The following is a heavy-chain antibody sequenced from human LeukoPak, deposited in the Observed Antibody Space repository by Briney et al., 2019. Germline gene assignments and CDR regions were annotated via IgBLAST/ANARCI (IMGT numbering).Heavy chain of an antibody. CDR3: AKDRSFKTAMIYFDY. Sequence: PGGSLRLSCAASGFTFSSYAMSWVRQAPGKGLEWVSLIRYDGSNKYYADSVKGRFTISRDNSKNTLYLQMNSLRAEDTAVYHCAKDRSFKTAMIYFDYWGQGALVTVSS. D-gene: IGHD5-18*01. J-gene: IGHJ4*02. CDR2: IRYDGSNK. V-gene: IGHV3-30*02. CDR1: GFTFSSYA.